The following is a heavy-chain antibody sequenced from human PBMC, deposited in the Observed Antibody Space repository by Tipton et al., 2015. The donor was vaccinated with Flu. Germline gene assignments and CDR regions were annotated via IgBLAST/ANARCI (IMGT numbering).Heavy chain of an antibody. V-gene: IGHV4-31*03. CDR3: ARDQGFGGGLAYDYYGLDV. CDR2: MYYSGGT. CDR1: GGSISSGGAY. J-gene: IGHJ6*02. D-gene: IGHD3-10*01. Sequence: TQSLTCSVSGGSISSGGAYWTWIRQRPGEGLEWIGCMYYSGGTYNNPSLKSRITMSVDTSKNQFSLKLHSVTAADTAVYYCARDQGFGGGLAYDYYGLDVWGQGTTVTVSS.